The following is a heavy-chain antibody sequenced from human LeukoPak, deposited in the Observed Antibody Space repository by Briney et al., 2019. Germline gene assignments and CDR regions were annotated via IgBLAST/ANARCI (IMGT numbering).Heavy chain of an antibody. V-gene: IGHV5-51*01. CDR2: IYPGDSDS. CDR1: GYSFSNYW. D-gene: IGHD2-15*01. J-gene: IGHJ3*02. Sequence: HGESLKISCKGSGYSFSNYWIGWVRQMPEKGLEWMGIIYPGDSDSRYSPSFQGQVTISADKSISTAYLQWSSLKASDTAMYYCARPHCSVSGCHLDPFDIWGQGTMVSVSS. CDR3: ARPHCSVSGCHLDPFDI.